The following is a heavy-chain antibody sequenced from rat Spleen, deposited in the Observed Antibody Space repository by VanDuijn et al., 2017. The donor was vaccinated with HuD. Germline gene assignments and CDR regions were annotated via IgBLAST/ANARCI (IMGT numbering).Heavy chain of an antibody. Sequence: QVQLKESGPGLVQPSQTLSLTCTVSGFSLTSNSVSWVRQPPGKGLEWMGVMWSDGDTSYNSALKSRLSISRDTSESQVCLKMNSLQTEDTAIYFCTRQYYDGSYYYAAPFDYWGQGVMVTVSS. J-gene: IGHJ2*01. CDR1: GFSLTSNS. CDR3: TRQYYDGSYYYAAPFDY. CDR2: MWSDGDT. V-gene: IGHV2-32*01. D-gene: IGHD1-12*02.